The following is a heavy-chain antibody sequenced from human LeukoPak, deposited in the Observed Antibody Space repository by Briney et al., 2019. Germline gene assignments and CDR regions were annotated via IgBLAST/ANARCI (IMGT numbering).Heavy chain of an antibody. J-gene: IGHJ4*02. CDR2: IIPIFDTA. Sequence: ASVKVSCKASGGTFSNYAISWVRQAPGQGLEWMGGIIPIFDTAIYAQRFQGRVMITADGFTRTAYMELSSLRSEDTAVYYCATSLILTGYINLDYWGQGTLVTVSS. CDR3: ATSLILTGYINLDY. CDR1: GGTFSNYA. D-gene: IGHD3-9*01. V-gene: IGHV1-69*13.